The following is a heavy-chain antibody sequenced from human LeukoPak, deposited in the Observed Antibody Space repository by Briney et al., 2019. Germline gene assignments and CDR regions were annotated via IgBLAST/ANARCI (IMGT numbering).Heavy chain of an antibody. CDR2: TYYRSTWYN. J-gene: IGHJ5*02. V-gene: IGHV6-1*01. CDR3: ARRLTQYDCFDP. Sequence: NRSQALSLTCAISGDSVSSNSVTWNWIRQSPSRGPEWLGRTYYRSTWYNDYAVSVRGRITVNPDTSKNQFSLHLNSVTPEDTAVYYCARRLTQYDCFDPWGQGILVTVSS. D-gene: IGHD2-2*01. CDR1: GDSVSSNSVT.